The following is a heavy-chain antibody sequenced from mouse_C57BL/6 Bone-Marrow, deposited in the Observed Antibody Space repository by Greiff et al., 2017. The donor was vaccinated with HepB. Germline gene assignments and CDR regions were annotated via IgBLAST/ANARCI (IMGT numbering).Heavy chain of an antibody. D-gene: IGHD1-1*01. V-gene: IGHV14-4*01. CDR2: IDPENGDT. CDR1: GFNIKDDY. Sequence: EVQLQQSGAELVRPGASVKLSCTASGFNIKDDYMHWVKQRPEQGLEWIGWIDPENGDTEYASKFQGKATITADTSSNTAYLQLSSLTSEDTAVYYCTRSGVVDAMDYWGQGTSVTVSS. CDR3: TRSGVVDAMDY. J-gene: IGHJ4*01.